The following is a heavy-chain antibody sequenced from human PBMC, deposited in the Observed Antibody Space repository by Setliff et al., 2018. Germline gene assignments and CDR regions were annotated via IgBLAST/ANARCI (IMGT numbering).Heavy chain of an antibody. Sequence: SETLSLTCTVSGGSISSSSHYWGWIRQPPGKGLEWIGSIYYTGSTYYNPSLKSRVTMSVDTSKRQFSLKLGSATAADTAVYYCARELERGWVRESYYNYLDVWGKGTTVTVSS. CDR2: IYYTGST. V-gene: IGHV4-39*07. J-gene: IGHJ6*03. D-gene: IGHD6-19*01. CDR3: ARELERGWVRESYYNYLDV. CDR1: GGSISSSSHY.